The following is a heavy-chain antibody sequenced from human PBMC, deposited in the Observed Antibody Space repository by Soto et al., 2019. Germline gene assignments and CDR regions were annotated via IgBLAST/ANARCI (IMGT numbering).Heavy chain of an antibody. CDR1: GFTFSSYS. CDR2: ISSSSYI. CDR3: ARDGGHMWQRDGGGRYGMDV. J-gene: IGHJ6*02. Sequence: GGSLRLSCAASGFTFSSYSMNWVRQAPGKGLEWVSSISSSSYIYYADSVKGRFTISRDNAKNSLYLQMSSLRAEDTAVYYGARDGGHMWQRDGGGRYGMDVWGQGTTVTVSS. V-gene: IGHV3-21*01. D-gene: IGHD3-16*01.